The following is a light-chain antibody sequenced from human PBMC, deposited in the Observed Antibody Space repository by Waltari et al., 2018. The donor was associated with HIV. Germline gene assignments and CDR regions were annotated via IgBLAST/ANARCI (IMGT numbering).Light chain of an antibody. J-gene: IGKJ2*01. Sequence: EIVLTQSPATLSLYPGERATLSCRASQSVSNNFAWYQQRPGQAPRLLIYDASNRATGIPARFSGSGSGTDFTLTISSLEPEDFVVYYCQQRSNWPRFTFGQGTRLEI. CDR3: QQRSNWPRFT. V-gene: IGKV3-11*01. CDR2: DAS. CDR1: QSVSNN.